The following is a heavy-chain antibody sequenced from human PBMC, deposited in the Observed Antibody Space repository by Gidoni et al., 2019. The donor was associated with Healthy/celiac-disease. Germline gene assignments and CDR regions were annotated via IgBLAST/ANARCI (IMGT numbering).Heavy chain of an antibody. CDR2: IYYSGST. CDR1: GGSISSGGYY. Sequence: QVQLQESGPGLVKPSQTLSLTCTVSGGSISSGGYYWSWIRQHPGKGLEWIGYIYYSGSTYYNPSLKSRVTISVDTSKNQFSLKLSSVTAADTAVYYCARGGYDILTGYYLYFDYWGQGTLVTVSS. CDR3: ARGGYDILTGYYLYFDY. D-gene: IGHD3-9*01. V-gene: IGHV4-31*03. J-gene: IGHJ4*02.